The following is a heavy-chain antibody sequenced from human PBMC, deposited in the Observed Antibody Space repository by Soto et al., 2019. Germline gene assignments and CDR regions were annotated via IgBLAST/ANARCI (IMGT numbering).Heavy chain of an antibody. CDR2: INPNSGGT. V-gene: IGHV1-2*02. CDR3: ARVAETGNWFDP. Sequence: ASVKVSCKASGYTFTDYYFHWVRQAPGQGLEWMGWINPNSGGTKVAQKFQDRVTMTRDTSISTAYMELIMLTSDDTAVYYCARVAETGNWFDPWSPGTLVTVSS. CDR1: GYTFTDYY. D-gene: IGHD6-19*01. J-gene: IGHJ5*02.